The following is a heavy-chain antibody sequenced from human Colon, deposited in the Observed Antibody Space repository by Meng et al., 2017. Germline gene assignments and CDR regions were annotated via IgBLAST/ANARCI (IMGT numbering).Heavy chain of an antibody. J-gene: IGHJ4*02. V-gene: IGHV4-4*02. CDR2: IYHSGST. Sequence: QGQLHGSGPGLVKPSGTLSLTCAVSGDSIRSSNWWSWVRQPPGRGLEWIGEIYHSGSTNYNPSLKNRLSLTVDKSKNQFSLTLHSVTAADTAVYYCARVIYASGNMAHLDCWGQGTLVTVSS. CDR3: ARVIYASGNMAHLDC. D-gene: IGHD3-10*01. CDR1: GDSIRSSNW.